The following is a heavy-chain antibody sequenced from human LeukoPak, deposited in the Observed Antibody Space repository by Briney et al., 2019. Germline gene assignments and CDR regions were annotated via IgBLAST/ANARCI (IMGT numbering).Heavy chain of an antibody. CDR2: IWYDGSNK. D-gene: IGHD6-13*01. CDR1: GFTFSSYG. Sequence: GGSLRPSCAASGFTFSSYGMHWVRQAPGKGLEWVAVIWYDGSNKYYADSVKGRFTISRDNSKNTLYLQMNSLRAEDTAVYYCAREWIAAAGSSYYYYYYGMDVWGQGTTVTVSS. V-gene: IGHV3-33*01. CDR3: AREWIAAAGSSYYYYYYGMDV. J-gene: IGHJ6*02.